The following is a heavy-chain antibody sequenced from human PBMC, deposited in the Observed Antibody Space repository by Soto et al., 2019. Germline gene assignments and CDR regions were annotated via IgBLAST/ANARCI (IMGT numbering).Heavy chain of an antibody. CDR2: EYYRSKWYI. D-gene: IGHD6-19*01. V-gene: IGHV6-1*01. Sequence: PSQTLSLTCAISGDSVSSDTASWNWLRQSPSRSLEWLGREYYRSKWYIEYAPSVNSPITINPDTSKNQLSLQMISVNPEDTAVYYCVRSRVFIAVTSVTNYYYYYGMDVWGQGTTVTVSS. CDR1: GDSVSSDTAS. J-gene: IGHJ6*02. CDR3: VRSRVFIAVTSVTNYYYYYGMDV.